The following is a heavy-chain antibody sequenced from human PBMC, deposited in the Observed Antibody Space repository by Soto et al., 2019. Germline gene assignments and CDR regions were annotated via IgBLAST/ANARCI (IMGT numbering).Heavy chain of an antibody. D-gene: IGHD6-19*01. V-gene: IGHV4-38-2*02. Sequence: PSETLSLTCAVSGYSISSGYYWGWIRQPPGKGLEWIGSIYHSGSTYYNPSLKSRVTISVDTSKNQFSLKLSSVTAADTAVYYCARDRIAVAGKSLYCYYGMDVWGQGTTVTVSS. CDR2: IYHSGST. J-gene: IGHJ6*02. CDR3: ARDRIAVAGKSLYCYYGMDV. CDR1: GYSISSGYY.